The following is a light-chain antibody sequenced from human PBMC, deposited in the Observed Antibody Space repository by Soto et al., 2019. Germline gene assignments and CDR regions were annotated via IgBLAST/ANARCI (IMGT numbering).Light chain of an antibody. CDR1: QSISSW. CDR3: QQYNSYSYA. Sequence: DIQMTQSPSTLSASVGDRVTITCRASQSISSWLAWYQQKPGKAPKLLIYDASSLESGVPSRFSGSGSGTEFSLTISSLQPDDFANYYCQQYNSYSYAFGEGTKLEI. V-gene: IGKV1-5*01. CDR2: DAS. J-gene: IGKJ2*01.